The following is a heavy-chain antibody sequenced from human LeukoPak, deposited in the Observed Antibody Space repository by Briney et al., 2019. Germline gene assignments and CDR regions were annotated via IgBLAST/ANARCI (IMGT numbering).Heavy chain of an antibody. CDR2: ISSSGSTI. CDR3: ARGTTVVTPGLLYY. J-gene: IGHJ4*02. V-gene: IGHV3-48*03. Sequence: PGGSLRLSCAASGFTFSSYEMNWVRQAPGKGLEWVSYISSSGSTIYYADSVKGRFTISRDNAKNSLYLQMNSLRAEDTAVYYCARGTTVVTPGLLYYWGQGTLVTVSS. D-gene: IGHD4-23*01. CDR1: GFTFSSYE.